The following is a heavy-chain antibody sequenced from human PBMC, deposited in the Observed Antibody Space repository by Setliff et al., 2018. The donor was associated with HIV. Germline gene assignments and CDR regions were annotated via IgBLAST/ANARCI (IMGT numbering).Heavy chain of an antibody. CDR1: GGSINSDNW. D-gene: IGHD4-17*01. CDR2: IYHSGST. CDR3: AREYGDLFYFDY. V-gene: IGHV4-4*02. J-gene: IGHJ4*02. Sequence: PSETLSLTCAVSGGSINSDNWWSWVRQSPGKGLEWIGKIYHSGSTNYNPSLKSRVTISVDKSKNQFSLNLSSVTAADTAMYYCAREYGDLFYFDYWGQGTLVTVSS.